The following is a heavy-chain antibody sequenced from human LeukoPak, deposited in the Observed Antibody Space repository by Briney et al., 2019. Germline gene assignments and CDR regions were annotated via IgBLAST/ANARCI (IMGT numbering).Heavy chain of an antibody. CDR2: IIPIFVAA. Sequence: SVKVSCKASGGTFSSSGISWVREAPGQGLEWMGGIIPIFVAANYAQKFQGRVSITADKSTSTAYMALSSLRSEDTAVYYCAREPHYYGSGSYIPYYYYYYMDVWGKGTTVTVSS. CDR1: GGTFSSSG. J-gene: IGHJ6*03. V-gene: IGHV1-69*06. D-gene: IGHD3-10*01. CDR3: AREPHYYGSGSYIPYYYYYYMDV.